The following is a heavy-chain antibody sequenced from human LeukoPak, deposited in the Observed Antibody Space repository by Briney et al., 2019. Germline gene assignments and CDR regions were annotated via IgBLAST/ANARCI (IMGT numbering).Heavy chain of an antibody. D-gene: IGHD5-18*01. J-gene: IGHJ4*03. CDR1: VYTFPNYG. CDR3: ARDQRGYSYAYPSFGY. CDR2: ISAYNGNT. Sequence: GASVKVPHQPSVYTFPNYGIMEVHQAPGQGLEWMGWISAYNGNTNYAQKLQGRVTMTTDTSTSTAYMELRSPRSDDPAVYYCARDQRGYSYAYPSFGYRGHWSPVTVSS. V-gene: IGHV1-18*01.